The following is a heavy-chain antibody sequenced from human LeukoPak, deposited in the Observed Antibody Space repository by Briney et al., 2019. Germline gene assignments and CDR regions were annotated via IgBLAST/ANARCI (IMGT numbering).Heavy chain of an antibody. CDR2: INSDGSST. CDR1: ALTFSSYW. Sequence: GGSLRLSCAASALTFSSYWMHWVRQASGKGLVWVSRINSDGSSTSYADSVKGRFTISRDNAKNTLYLQMNSLRAEDTAVYYCARGRDGYKYCQYYFDYWGQGTLVTVSS. CDR3: ARGRDGYKYCQYYFDY. V-gene: IGHV3-74*01. D-gene: IGHD5-24*01. J-gene: IGHJ4*02.